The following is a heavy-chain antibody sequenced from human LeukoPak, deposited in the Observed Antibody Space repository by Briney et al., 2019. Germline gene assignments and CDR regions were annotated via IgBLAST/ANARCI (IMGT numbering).Heavy chain of an antibody. CDR2: ISWNSGSI. D-gene: IGHD3-22*01. V-gene: IGHV3-9*01. Sequence: GGSLRLSCAASGFTFDDYAMHWVRQAPGKGLEWVSGISWNSGSIGYADSVKGRFTISRDNSKNTLYLQMNSLRAEDTAVYYCAKEGKNYYDSSGVLDYWGQGTLVTVSS. CDR1: GFTFDDYA. J-gene: IGHJ4*02. CDR3: AKEGKNYYDSSGVLDY.